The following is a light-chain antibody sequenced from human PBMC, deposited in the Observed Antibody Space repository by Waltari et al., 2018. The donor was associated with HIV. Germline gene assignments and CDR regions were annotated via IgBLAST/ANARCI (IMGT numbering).Light chain of an antibody. Sequence: QSALTQPPSVSGSPGQSVTISCIGTSSDIGSFYHVSWFPQPPGSAPKLLIFGVSNRPSGVPDRFSGSKSGNTASLTISGLQAEDEADYYCSSYRSSITLLFGGGTKLTVL. CDR1: SSDIGSFYH. CDR3: SSYRSSITLL. V-gene: IGLV2-18*02. CDR2: GVS. J-gene: IGLJ3*02.